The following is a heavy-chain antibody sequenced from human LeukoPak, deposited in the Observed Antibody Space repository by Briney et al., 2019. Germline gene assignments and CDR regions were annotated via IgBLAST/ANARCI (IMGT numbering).Heavy chain of an antibody. Sequence: GGSLRLSCAASGLTLSSYGMHWVREAPGKGLEWVAVISHDGSNKYYADSVKGRFTISRDNAKNTLYLQMDSLSVEDTAVYYCAKLRGYYGSGQQITLDYWGQGTLVTVSS. V-gene: IGHV3-30*18. CDR2: ISHDGSNK. D-gene: IGHD3-10*01. J-gene: IGHJ4*02. CDR1: GLTLSSYG. CDR3: AKLRGYYGSGQQITLDY.